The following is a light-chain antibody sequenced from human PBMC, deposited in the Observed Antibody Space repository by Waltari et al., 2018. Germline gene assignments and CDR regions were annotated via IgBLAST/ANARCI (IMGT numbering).Light chain of an antibody. CDR2: SNN. Sequence: QSVLTQPPSASGTPGQRVSISCSGTNSNLGSNTVNRYQQLPGTAPKLLILSNNRRPSGVPGRFSGSKSGTSASLAISGLQPEDEADYYCSTWDGSLKGLLFGGGTKLTVL. J-gene: IGLJ3*02. V-gene: IGLV1-44*01. CDR1: NSNLGSNT. CDR3: STWDGSLKGLL.